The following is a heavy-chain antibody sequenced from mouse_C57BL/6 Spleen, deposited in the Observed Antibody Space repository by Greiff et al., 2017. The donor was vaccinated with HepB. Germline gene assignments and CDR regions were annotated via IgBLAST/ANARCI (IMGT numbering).Heavy chain of an antibody. J-gene: IGHJ4*01. D-gene: IGHD4-1*01. CDR2: ISNLAYSI. V-gene: IGHV5-15*01. CDR1: GFTFSDYG. CDR3: AREGGTSDYAMDY. Sequence: EVQLVESGGGLVQPGGSLKLSCAASGFTFSDYGMAWVRQAPRKGPEWVAFISNLAYSIYYADTVTGRFTISRENAKNTLYLEMSSLRSEDTAMYYCAREGGTSDYAMDYWGQGTSVTVSS.